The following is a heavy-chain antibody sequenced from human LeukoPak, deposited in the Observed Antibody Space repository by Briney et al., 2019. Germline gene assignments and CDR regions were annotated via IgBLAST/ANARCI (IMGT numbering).Heavy chain of an antibody. CDR3: ARDMGPTYYDFWGADP. J-gene: IGHJ5*02. CDR1: GYTFTSYY. Sequence: ASVKVSCKASGYTFTSYYMHWVRQAPGQGLEWMGIINPSGGSTSYAQKFQGRVTMTRDTSTSTVYMELSSLRSEDTAVYYCARDMGPTYYDFWGADPWGQGTLVTASS. CDR2: INPSGGST. D-gene: IGHD3-3*01. V-gene: IGHV1-46*03.